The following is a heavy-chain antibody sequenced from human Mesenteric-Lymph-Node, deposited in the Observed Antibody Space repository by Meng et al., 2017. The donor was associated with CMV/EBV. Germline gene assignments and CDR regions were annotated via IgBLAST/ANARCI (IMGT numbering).Heavy chain of an antibody. CDR1: GFTFNNYW. V-gene: IGHV3-23*01. Sequence: GESLKISCEASGFTFNNYWMHWVRQAPGKGLEWVSAISGSGGSTYHADSVKGRFTISRDNSKNTLYLQTNSLRVDDTAVYHCAKGGVYSSSWGDSWGQGTLVTVSS. CDR2: ISGSGGST. J-gene: IGHJ4*02. CDR3: AKGGVYSSSWGDS. D-gene: IGHD6-13*01.